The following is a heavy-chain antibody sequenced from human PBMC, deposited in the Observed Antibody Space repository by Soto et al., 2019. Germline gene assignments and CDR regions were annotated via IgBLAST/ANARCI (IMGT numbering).Heavy chain of an antibody. Sequence: EVQLVESGGGLVQPGGSLRLSCAASGFTFSNYWMSWVRQAPGKGLEWVANIKQDGSERNYVDSVKGRFTISRDNAKNSPYLQLNSLRAEDTAVYYCARAGSENDYWGQGTRVTVSS. D-gene: IGHD3-10*01. J-gene: IGHJ4*02. CDR1: GFTFSNYW. V-gene: IGHV3-7*05. CDR2: IKQDGSER. CDR3: ARAGSENDY.